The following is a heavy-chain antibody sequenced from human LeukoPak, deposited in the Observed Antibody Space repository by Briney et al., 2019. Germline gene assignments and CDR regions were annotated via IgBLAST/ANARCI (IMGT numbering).Heavy chain of an antibody. Sequence: GGSLRLSCAASGFTFSSYSMNWVRQAPGKGLEWVSYISSSSSYIYYADSVKGRFTISRDNAKNSLYLQMNSLRAGDTAVYYCARETWQQLYDYWGQGTLVTVSS. V-gene: IGHV3-21*01. CDR2: ISSSSSYI. J-gene: IGHJ4*02. CDR3: ARETWQQLYDY. CDR1: GFTFSSYS. D-gene: IGHD6-13*01.